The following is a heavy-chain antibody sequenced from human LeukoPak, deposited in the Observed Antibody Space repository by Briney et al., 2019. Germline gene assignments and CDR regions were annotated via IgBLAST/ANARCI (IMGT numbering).Heavy chain of an antibody. J-gene: IGHJ3*02. CDR3: ARWQSSTRDAFDI. V-gene: IGHV4-39*01. D-gene: IGHD2-2*01. CDR2: IYYSGSS. Sequence: SETLSVTCTVSGGSISSSYYYWGWIRQPLGKGLEWIGNIYYSGSSYYNPSLKSRVTISVDTSKNQFSLRLTSVTASDTAVYYCARWQSSTRDAFDIWGQGTMVTVSS. CDR1: GGSISSSYYY.